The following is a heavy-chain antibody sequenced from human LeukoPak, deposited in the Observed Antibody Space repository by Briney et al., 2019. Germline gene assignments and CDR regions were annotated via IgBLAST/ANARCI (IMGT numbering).Heavy chain of an antibody. D-gene: IGHD3-10*01. CDR2: ISYDGTNK. Sequence: GGSLRLSCAVSGFTFRSYAMHWVRQAPGKGLEWVAVISYDGTNKYYADSVKGRFTISRDNSKNTLFLQMNSLRAEDTAVYYCAKSVGSGNYYYYGMDVWGQGTTVTVSS. J-gene: IGHJ6*02. CDR3: AKSVGSGNYYYYGMDV. CDR1: GFTFRSYA. V-gene: IGHV3-30-3*02.